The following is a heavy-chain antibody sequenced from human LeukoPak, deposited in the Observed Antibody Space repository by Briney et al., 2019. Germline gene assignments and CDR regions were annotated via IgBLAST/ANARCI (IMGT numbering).Heavy chain of an antibody. Sequence: SETLSLTCAVYGGSFSGYYWSWIRQPPGKGLEWIGEINHSGSTNYNPSPKSRVTISVDTSKNQFSLKLSSVTAADTAVYYCARDTEYYYDSSGYYYFDYWGQGTLVTVSS. V-gene: IGHV4-34*01. CDR3: ARDTEYYYDSSGYYYFDY. CDR1: GGSFSGYY. D-gene: IGHD3-22*01. CDR2: INHSGST. J-gene: IGHJ4*02.